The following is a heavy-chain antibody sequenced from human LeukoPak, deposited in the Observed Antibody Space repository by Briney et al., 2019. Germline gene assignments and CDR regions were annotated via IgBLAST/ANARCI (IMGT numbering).Heavy chain of an antibody. D-gene: IGHD6-6*01. CDR2: INTNTGNP. V-gene: IGHV7-4-1*02. J-gene: IGHJ4*02. CDR1: GYTFTSYA. Sequence: GASVKVSCKASGYTFTSYAMNWVRQAPGQGLEWMGWINTNTGNPTYAQGFTGRFVFSLDTSVSTAYLQISSLKAADTAVYYCARNSEGQLASSSDYWGQGTLVTVSS. CDR3: ARNSEGQLASSSDY.